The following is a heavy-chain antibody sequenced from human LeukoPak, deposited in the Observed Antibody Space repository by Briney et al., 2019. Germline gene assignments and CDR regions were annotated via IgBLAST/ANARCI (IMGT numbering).Heavy chain of an antibody. CDR2: IYYSGST. D-gene: IGHD1-26*01. CDR1: GGSISSRSYY. J-gene: IGHJ4*02. V-gene: IGHV4-39*01. CDR3: ASLVGATTRGRFDY. Sequence: SETLSLTCSVSGGSISSRSYYWGWIRQPPGKGLEWIGRIYYSGSTYYNPSLKSRVTISVDTSKNQFSLKLSSVTAADTAVYYCASLVGATTRGRFDYWGQGTLVTVSS.